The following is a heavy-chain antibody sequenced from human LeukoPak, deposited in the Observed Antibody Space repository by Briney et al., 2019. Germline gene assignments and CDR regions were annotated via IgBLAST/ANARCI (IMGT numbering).Heavy chain of an antibody. V-gene: IGHV4-61*01. CDR2: IYYSGST. CDR3: ARDLGFYGDYYFDY. CDR1: GGSLYNSHYY. J-gene: IGHJ4*02. Sequence: SETLSLTCSVSGGSLYNSHYYWSWIRQPPGKGLEWIGYIYYSGSTNYNPSLKSRVTISVDTSKNQFSLKLSSVTAADTAVYYCARDLGFYGDYYFDYWGQGTLVTVSS. D-gene: IGHD4-17*01.